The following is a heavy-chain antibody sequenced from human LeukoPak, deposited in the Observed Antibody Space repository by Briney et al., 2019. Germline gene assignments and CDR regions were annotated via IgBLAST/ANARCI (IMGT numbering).Heavy chain of an antibody. CDR1: GFTFSSHW. CDR3: ARDAGTYYYGSGSPHFDY. D-gene: IGHD3-10*01. Sequence: GGSLRLSCAGSGFTFSSHWIGWVRQAPGKGLEWVAHINQDGSQKYYVDSVEGRFAISRDNAKNSLYLQMNSLRAEDTAVYYCARDAGTYYYGSGSPHFDYWGQGTLVTVSS. J-gene: IGHJ4*02. V-gene: IGHV3-7*01. CDR2: INQDGSQK.